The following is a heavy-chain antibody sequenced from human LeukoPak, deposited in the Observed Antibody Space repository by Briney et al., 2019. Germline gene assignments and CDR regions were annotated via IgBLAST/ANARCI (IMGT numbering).Heavy chain of an antibody. Sequence: GASVKVSCKASGGTFSSYAISWVRQAPGQGLEWMGGIIPIFGTANYAQTFQGRVTITTDESTSTAYMELSSLRSEDTAVYYCASKHKQQLAFDYWGQGTLVTVSS. CDR2: IIPIFGTA. CDR3: ASKHKQQLAFDY. CDR1: GGTFSSYA. J-gene: IGHJ4*02. D-gene: IGHD6-13*01. V-gene: IGHV1-69*05.